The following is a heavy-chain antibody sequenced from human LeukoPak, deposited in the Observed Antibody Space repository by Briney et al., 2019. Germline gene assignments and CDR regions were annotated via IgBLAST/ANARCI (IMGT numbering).Heavy chain of an antibody. CDR3: ARLGLVGPYSSSGYYFDY. V-gene: IGHV4-39*01. D-gene: IGHD6-19*01. J-gene: IGHJ4*02. CDR2: IYYRGST. Sequence: PSETLSLTCTVSGGSISSRSYYWGWIRQPPGKGLEWIGSIYYRGSTYYNPSLKSRVTISVDTSKNQFSLKLSSVTATDTAVYYCARLGLVGPYSSSGYYFDYWGQGTLVTVSS. CDR1: GGSISSRSYY.